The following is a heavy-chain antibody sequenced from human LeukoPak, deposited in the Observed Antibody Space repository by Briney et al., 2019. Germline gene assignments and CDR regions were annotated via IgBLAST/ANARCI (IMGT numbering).Heavy chain of an antibody. J-gene: IGHJ4*02. Sequence: ASVKVSCKASGYTFIGYNMHWVRQAPGQGLEWMGSMNPNDGLTNYAQKSQGRVTMTRDTSISTAYMEMSRLRSDDTAVYYCARVYDRWSGYSSGYYFDYWGQGTLVTVSS. CDR2: MNPNDGLT. V-gene: IGHV1-2*02. D-gene: IGHD3-3*01. CDR1: GYTFIGYN. CDR3: ARVYDRWSGYSSGYYFDY.